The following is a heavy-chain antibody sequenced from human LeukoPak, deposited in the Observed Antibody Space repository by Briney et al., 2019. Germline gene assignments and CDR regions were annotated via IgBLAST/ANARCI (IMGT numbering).Heavy chain of an antibody. V-gene: IGHV1-8*01. Sequence: GASVKLSCKASGYTFTSYDINWVRQATGQGLEWMGWMNPNSGNTGYAQKFQGRVTMTRNTSISTAYMELSSLRSENTAVYYCARGPTYYYDSSGRQALGYWGQGTLVTVSS. CDR3: ARGPTYYYDSSGRQALGY. D-gene: IGHD3-22*01. J-gene: IGHJ4*02. CDR2: MNPNSGNT. CDR1: GYTFTSYD.